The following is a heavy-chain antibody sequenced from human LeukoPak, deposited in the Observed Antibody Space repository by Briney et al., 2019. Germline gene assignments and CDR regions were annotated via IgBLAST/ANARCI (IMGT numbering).Heavy chain of an antibody. V-gene: IGHV4-30-2*01. J-gene: IGHJ6*02. D-gene: IGHD5-12*01. CDR1: GISISSGGYY. CDR3: ARDRGIEWLQPYYYYYGMDV. Sequence: RTSETLSLTCTVSGISISSGGYYWSWIRQPPGKGLEWIGYIYHSGSTYYNPSLKSRVTISVDRSKNQFSLKLSSVTAADTAVYYCARDRGIEWLQPYYYYYGMDVWGQGTTVTVSS. CDR2: IYHSGST.